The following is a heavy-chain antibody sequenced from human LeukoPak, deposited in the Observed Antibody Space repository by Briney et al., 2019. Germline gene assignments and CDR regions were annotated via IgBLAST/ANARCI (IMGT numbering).Heavy chain of an antibody. D-gene: IGHD5-24*01. Sequence: GGSLRLSCGASGFTFSNYAMYWVRQAPGRGLEWVSGLTGRGDSAYYADSVKGRFTISRDNSKNTLYLEMNSLRADDTAVYYCAKRGNTISFFDPWGQGTLVTVSS. J-gene: IGHJ5*02. CDR1: GFTFSNYA. CDR2: LTGRGDSA. CDR3: AKRGNTISFFDP. V-gene: IGHV3-23*01.